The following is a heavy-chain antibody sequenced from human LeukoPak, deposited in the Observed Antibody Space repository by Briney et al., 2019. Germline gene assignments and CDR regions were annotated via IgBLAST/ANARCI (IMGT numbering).Heavy chain of an antibody. CDR3: ARSAINDFWNGYYHIDY. CDR1: GGSFSGYY. D-gene: IGHD3-3*01. CDR2: INHSGST. J-gene: IGHJ4*02. Sequence: SETLSLTCAVYGGSFSGYYWSWIRQPPGKGLEWIGEINHSGSTNYNPSLKSRVTISVDTSKNQFSLKLSSVTAADTAVYYCARSAINDFWNGYYHIDYWGQGTLVTVSS. V-gene: IGHV4-34*01.